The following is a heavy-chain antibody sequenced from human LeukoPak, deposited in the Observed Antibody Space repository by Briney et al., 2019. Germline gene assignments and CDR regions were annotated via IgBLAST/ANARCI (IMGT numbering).Heavy chain of an antibody. Sequence: ASVKVSCKASGYTFTSYDINWVRQATGQGLEWMGWMNPNTGNTGYAQKFKDRVTMTRNTSISTAYMELSSLRSEDTAVYYCARYYGSGSYDSIYYYYYGMDVWGQGTTVTVSS. D-gene: IGHD3-10*01. CDR3: ARYYGSGSYDSIYYYYYGMDV. J-gene: IGHJ6*02. V-gene: IGHV1-8*01. CDR2: MNPNTGNT. CDR1: GYTFTSYD.